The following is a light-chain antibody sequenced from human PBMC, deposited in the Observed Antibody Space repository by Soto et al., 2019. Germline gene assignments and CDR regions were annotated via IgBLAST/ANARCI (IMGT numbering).Light chain of an antibody. Sequence: QSVLTQPPSVSGAPGQRVTISCSGTSSSIGAGYEVHWYHQLPGTAPKLVVSGNGNRPSGVPDRLSASKSGTSASLAITGLQAEDEADYYCTSFARGSTLVFGGGTKLTVL. V-gene: IGLV1-40*01. J-gene: IGLJ3*02. CDR3: TSFARGSTLV. CDR2: GNG. CDR1: SSSIGAGYE.